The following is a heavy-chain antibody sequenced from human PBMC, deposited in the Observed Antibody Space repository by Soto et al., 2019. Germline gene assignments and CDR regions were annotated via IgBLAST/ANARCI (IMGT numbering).Heavy chain of an antibody. CDR3: AYRLYGFWFTGSYYDY. D-gene: IGHD3-10*01. Sequence: QITLRESGPTLVKPTQPLTLTCTFSGFSLASTGAGVGWIRQPPGKALEWLAVIYWDDDKRYSPSLKTRLAITKGTSKNQVVLTMTNMDPVDTATYYWAYRLYGFWFTGSYYDYWGQGTLVTVSS. V-gene: IGHV2-5*02. CDR2: IYWDDDK. J-gene: IGHJ4*02. CDR1: GFSLASTGAG.